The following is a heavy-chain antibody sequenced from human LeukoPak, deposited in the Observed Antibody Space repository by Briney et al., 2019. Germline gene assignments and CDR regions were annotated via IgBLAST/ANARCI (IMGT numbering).Heavy chain of an antibody. D-gene: IGHD3-10*01. CDR1: GFTFSSYD. CDR3: ARTISRYYGSGSFDAFDI. Sequence: GGSLRLSCAASGFTFSSYDMHWVRQATGKGLEWVSAIGTAGDTYYPGSVKGRFTISRENAKNSLYLQMNSLRAGDTAVYYCARTISRYYGSGSFDAFDIWGQGTMVTVSS. V-gene: IGHV3-13*01. J-gene: IGHJ3*02. CDR2: IGTAGDT.